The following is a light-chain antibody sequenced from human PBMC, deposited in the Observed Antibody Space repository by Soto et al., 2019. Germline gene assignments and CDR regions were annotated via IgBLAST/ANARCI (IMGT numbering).Light chain of an antibody. V-gene: IGKV1D-13*01. Sequence: AIQMTQSPSSLSASVGDRVTISCRASQGIGNALGWYQQKPGKAPRLLIHDASSLESGVPARFSGSGSGTEFTLSISSLQPDDFATYYCQQYNYYWTFGQGTKVAIK. J-gene: IGKJ1*01. CDR2: DAS. CDR3: QQYNYYWT. CDR1: QGIGNA.